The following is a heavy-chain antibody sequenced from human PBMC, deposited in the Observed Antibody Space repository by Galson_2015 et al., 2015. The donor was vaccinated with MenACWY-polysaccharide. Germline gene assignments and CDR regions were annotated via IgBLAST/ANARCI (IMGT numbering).Heavy chain of an antibody. CDR2: INNIGTSI. CDR1: GFTFSTYW. CDR3: ARVLKGLVGATPDY. Sequence: SLRLSCAASGFTFSTYWMVWVRQAPGKGLAWVSRINNIGTSIAYADSVKGRFTISRDNAKNSLYLQMNSLRDDDTAVYYCARVLKGLVGATPDYWGQGTLVTVSS. J-gene: IGHJ4*02. V-gene: IGHV3-74*01. D-gene: IGHD1-26*01.